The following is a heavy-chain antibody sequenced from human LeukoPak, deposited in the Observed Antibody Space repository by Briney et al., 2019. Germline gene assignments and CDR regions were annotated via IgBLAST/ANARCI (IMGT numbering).Heavy chain of an antibody. Sequence: NTSETLSLTCTVSGGSISSYYWSWIRQPPGKGLEWIGYIYTRGSTNYNPSLKSRVTISVDTSRNQFSLKLSSVTAADTAVYYCARNAPYCSSTSCYLDYYFDYWGQGTLVTVSS. J-gene: IGHJ4*02. CDR3: ARNAPYCSSTSCYLDYYFDY. D-gene: IGHD2-2*01. V-gene: IGHV4-4*09. CDR1: GGSISSYY. CDR2: IYTRGST.